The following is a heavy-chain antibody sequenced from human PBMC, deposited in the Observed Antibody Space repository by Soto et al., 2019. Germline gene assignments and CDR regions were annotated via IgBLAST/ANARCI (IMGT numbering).Heavy chain of an antibody. J-gene: IGHJ6*02. CDR1: GFTFSSYG. CDR2: ISYDGSNK. CDR3: AKVSGEPLRYYYYYGMDV. D-gene: IGHD3-16*01. V-gene: IGHV3-30*18. Sequence: GGSLRLSCAASGFTFSSYGMHWVRQAPGKGLEWVAVISYDGSNKYYADSVKGRFTISRDNSKNTLYLQMNSLRAEDTAVYYCAKVSGEPLRYYYYYGMDVWGQGTTVTVSS.